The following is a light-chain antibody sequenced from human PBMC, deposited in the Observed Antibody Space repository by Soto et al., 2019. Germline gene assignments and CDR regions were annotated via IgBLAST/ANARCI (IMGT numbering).Light chain of an antibody. J-gene: IGKJ2*01. V-gene: IGKV3D-11*01. CDR2: DAS. CDR1: KGLTGY. Sequence: EIVLTQSPATLSLSPGVRATLSCRASKGLTGYLAWYQQKPGQAPRLLIYDASNRATVIASRFSGSGHGPDFTLTISSLQPAHFTVYYCQHRNTFGEGTKLEI. CDR3: QHRNT.